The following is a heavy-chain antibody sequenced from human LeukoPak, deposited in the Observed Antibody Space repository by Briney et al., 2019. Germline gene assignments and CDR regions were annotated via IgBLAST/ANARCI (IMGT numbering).Heavy chain of an antibody. V-gene: IGHV3-23*01. Sequence: GGSLRLSCAASGFTFSSYAMSWVRQAPGKGLEWVSAISGSGGSTYYADSVKGRFTISRDNSENTLYLQMNSLRAEDTAVYYCAKDSSGWGNNWFDPWGQGTLVTVSS. J-gene: IGHJ5*02. CDR2: ISGSGGST. CDR3: AKDSSGWGNNWFDP. D-gene: IGHD6-19*01. CDR1: GFTFSSYA.